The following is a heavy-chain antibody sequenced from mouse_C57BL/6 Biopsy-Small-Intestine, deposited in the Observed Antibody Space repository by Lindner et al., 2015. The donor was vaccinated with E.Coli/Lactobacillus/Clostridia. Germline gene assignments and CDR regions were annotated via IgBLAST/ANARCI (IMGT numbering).Heavy chain of an antibody. CDR2: IIPILGIA. Sequence: SVKVSCKASGGTFSSHTFSWVRQAPGQGLEWMGGIIPILGIANYAQKFQGRVTITADKSTSTAYMELSSLRSEAEDTAVYYCARLNWDEYYFDYWGQGTLVTVSS. CDR3: ARLNWDEYYFDY. J-gene: IGHJ2*01. V-gene: IGHV1-81*01. CDR1: GGTFSSHT. D-gene: IGHD4-1*02.